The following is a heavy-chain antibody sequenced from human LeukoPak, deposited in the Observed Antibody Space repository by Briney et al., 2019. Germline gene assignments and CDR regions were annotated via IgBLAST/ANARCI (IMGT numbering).Heavy chain of an antibody. CDR3: ARGGGNYGDYSLDY. J-gene: IGHJ4*02. D-gene: IGHD4-17*01. V-gene: IGHV4-34*01. CDR1: GGSFSGYY. CDR2: IYYSGST. Sequence: SETLSLTCAVYGGSFSGYYWSWIRQPPGKGLEWIGYIYYSGSTYYNPSLKSRVTISVDTSKNQFSLKLSSVTAADTAVYYCARGGGNYGDYSLDYWGQGTLVTVSS.